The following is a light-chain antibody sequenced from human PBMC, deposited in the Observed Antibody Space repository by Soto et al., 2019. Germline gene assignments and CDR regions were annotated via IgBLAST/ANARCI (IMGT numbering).Light chain of an antibody. CDR2: GAS. V-gene: IGKV3-15*01. J-gene: IGKJ5*01. Sequence: EILLTQSPAIVSLSPGERATLSCRASQSVRSNLAWYQQKPGQAPRLLIYGASTRATGIPARFSGSGSGTEFTLTISSLQSEDFAVYYCQQYNNWPPITFGQGTRLEI. CDR3: QQYNNWPPIT. CDR1: QSVRSN.